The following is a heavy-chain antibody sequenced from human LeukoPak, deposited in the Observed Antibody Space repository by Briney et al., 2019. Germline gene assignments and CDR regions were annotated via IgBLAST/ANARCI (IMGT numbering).Heavy chain of an antibody. D-gene: IGHD5-12*01. CDR2: ISSSGSTI. CDR3: ARERGYSGYDYFIDSPSDY. J-gene: IGHJ4*02. CDR1: GFTFSSYE. V-gene: IGHV3-48*03. Sequence: EGSLRLSCAASGFTFSSYEMNWVRQAPGKGLEWVSYISSSGSTIYNADSVKGRFTISRDNAKNSLYLQMNSLRAEDTAVYYCARERGYSGYDYFIDSPSDYWGQGTLVTVSS.